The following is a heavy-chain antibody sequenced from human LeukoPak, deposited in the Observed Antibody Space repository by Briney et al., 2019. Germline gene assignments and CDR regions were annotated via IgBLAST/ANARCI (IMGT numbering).Heavy chain of an antibody. D-gene: IGHD6-13*01. J-gene: IGHJ4*02. CDR1: GFTFDDYA. CDR3: AKDIGSGIAGPLDY. CDR2: ISWNSGSI. Sequence: GGSLRLSCAASGFTFDDYAMHWVRQAPGKGLEWVSGISWNSGSIGYADSVKGRFTISSENATNSLYLQMNSLRAEDMALYYCAKDIGSGIAGPLDYWGQGTLVTVS. V-gene: IGHV3-9*03.